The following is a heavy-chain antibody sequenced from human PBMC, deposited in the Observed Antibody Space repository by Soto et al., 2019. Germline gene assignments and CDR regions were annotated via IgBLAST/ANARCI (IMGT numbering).Heavy chain of an antibody. CDR2: IYYSGST. CDR1: CDSISSSTYF. CDR3: ARHLGEGYFDY. J-gene: IGHJ4*02. Sequence: PSETLSLTCTVSCDSISSSTYFWGWVRQPPGKGLEWIGSIYYSGSTYYNPSLKSRVTISVDTSKNHFSLKVSSVTAADTAVYYCARHLGEGYFDYWGQGTLVTVSS. V-gene: IGHV4-39*01.